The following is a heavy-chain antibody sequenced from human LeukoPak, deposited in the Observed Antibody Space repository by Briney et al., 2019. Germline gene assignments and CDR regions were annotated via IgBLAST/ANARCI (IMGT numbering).Heavy chain of an antibody. CDR2: INPNSGGT. CDR1: GYTFTGYY. V-gene: IGHV1-2*02. J-gene: IGHJ4*02. CDR3: ASYYVYGSGSYSDY. Sequence: ASVKVSCKASGYTFTGYYMHWVRQAPGQGLEWMGWINPNSGGTNYAQKFQGRVTMTRDTSICTAYMELSRLRSDDTAVYYCASYYVYGSGSYSDYWGQGTLVTVSS. D-gene: IGHD3-10*01.